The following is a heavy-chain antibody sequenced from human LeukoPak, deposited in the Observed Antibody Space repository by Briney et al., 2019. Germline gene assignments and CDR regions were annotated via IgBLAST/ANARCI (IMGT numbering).Heavy chain of an antibody. CDR1: GGTFSSYA. CDR3: ARTLYYYDSSAFDP. CDR2: IIPIFGTA. V-gene: IGHV1-69*05. Sequence: GSSVKVSCKASGGTFSSYAISWVRQAPGQGLEWMGGIIPIFGTANYAQKFQGRVTITTDESTSTAYMELSSLRSEDTAVYYCARTLYYYDSSAFDPWGQGTLVTVSS. J-gene: IGHJ5*02. D-gene: IGHD3-22*01.